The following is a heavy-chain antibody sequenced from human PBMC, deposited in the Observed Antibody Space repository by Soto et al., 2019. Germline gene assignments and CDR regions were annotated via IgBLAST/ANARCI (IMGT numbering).Heavy chain of an antibody. CDR1: GYTFTGYY. J-gene: IGHJ3*02. V-gene: IGHV1-2*04. Sequence: GPSVKVSCKASGYTFTGYYMHWVRQAPGQGLEWMGWINPNSGGTNYAQKFQGWVTMTRDTSISTAYMELSSLTSEDAAVYYCARVITISSRRFRHDAFDIWGQGTMVTVSS. CDR2: INPNSGGT. CDR3: ARVITISSRRFRHDAFDI. D-gene: IGHD6-6*01.